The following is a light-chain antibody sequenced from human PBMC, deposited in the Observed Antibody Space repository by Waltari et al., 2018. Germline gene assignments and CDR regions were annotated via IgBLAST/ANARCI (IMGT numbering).Light chain of an antibody. CDR1: SGSVTGNS. CDR2: DNN. CDR3: QSYDNNIWL. Sequence: NFMLTQSHPVSESPGRTVTISCTRSSGSVTGNSMKWYQQRPGSAPTPVIYDNNQRPSGVPDRFSGSIDRSSNSASLTISGLKTEDEADYYCQSYDNNIWLFGGGTKVTVL. V-gene: IGLV6-57*03. J-gene: IGLJ3*02.